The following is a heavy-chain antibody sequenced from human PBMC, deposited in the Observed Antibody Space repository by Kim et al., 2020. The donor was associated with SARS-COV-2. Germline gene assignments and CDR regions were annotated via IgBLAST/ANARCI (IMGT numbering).Heavy chain of an antibody. D-gene: IGHD3-3*01. Sequence: SETLSLTCTVSGGSISSGGYYWSWIRQHPGKGLEWIGYIYYSGSTYYNPSLKSRVTISVDTSKNQFSLKLSSVTAADTAVYYCARTTQLQITIFLPKPYYCGMDVWGKGPAVTVSS. CDR3: ARTTQLQITIFLPKPYYCGMDV. CDR1: GGSISSGGYY. V-gene: IGHV4-31*03. J-gene: IGHJ6*04. CDR2: IYYSGST.